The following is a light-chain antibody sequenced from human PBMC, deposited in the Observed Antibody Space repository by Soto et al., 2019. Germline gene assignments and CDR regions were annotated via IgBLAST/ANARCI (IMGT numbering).Light chain of an antibody. CDR3: QKFSAVPT. CDR1: QAIYNY. Sequence: DIQMTQSQSSLSASVGDRVTITCRASQAIYNYLAWYQQKPGKVPTLLISAASTLQSGVPSRFSGSGSGTDFTLTISSLQPEDVATYYCQKFSAVPTFGGGTKVEI. V-gene: IGKV1-27*01. J-gene: IGKJ4*01. CDR2: AAS.